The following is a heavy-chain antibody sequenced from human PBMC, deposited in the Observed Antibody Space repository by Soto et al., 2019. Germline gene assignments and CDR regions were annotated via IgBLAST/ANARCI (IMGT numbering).Heavy chain of an antibody. Sequence: PGGSLRLSCAASGFTFSSYEMNWVRQAPGKGLEWVSYISSSGSTIYYADSVKGRFTISRDNAKNSLYLQMNSLRAEDTAVYYCARAHSYGYSLNWFDPWGQGTLVTVSS. CDR3: ARAHSYGYSLNWFDP. CDR2: ISSSGSTI. D-gene: IGHD5-18*01. CDR1: GFTFSSYE. J-gene: IGHJ5*02. V-gene: IGHV3-48*03.